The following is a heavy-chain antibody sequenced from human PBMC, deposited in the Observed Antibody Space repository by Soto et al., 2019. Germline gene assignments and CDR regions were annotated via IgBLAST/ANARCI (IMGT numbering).Heavy chain of an antibody. CDR2: ISGSGGST. Sequence: PGGSLRLSCAASGFTFSGYAMSWVRQAPGKGLEWVSAISGSGGSTYYADSVKGRFTISRDNAKNSLYLQMNSLRAEDTAVYYCARALQTSLRHFDWLLPLDYWGQGTLVTVSS. D-gene: IGHD3-9*01. V-gene: IGHV3-23*01. CDR1: GFTFSGYA. CDR3: ARALQTSLRHFDWLLPLDY. J-gene: IGHJ4*02.